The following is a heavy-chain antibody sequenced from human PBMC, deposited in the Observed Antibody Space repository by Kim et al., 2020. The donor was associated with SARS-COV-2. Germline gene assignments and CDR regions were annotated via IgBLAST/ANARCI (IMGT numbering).Heavy chain of an antibody. J-gene: IGHJ4*02. D-gene: IGHD1-7*01. CDR1: GYSFTNYW. CDR3: GRHWYNWNYGIDY. CDR2: IDPSDSYT. Sequence: GASLKISCKSSGYSFTNYWITWVRQMPGKGLEWMGKIDPSDSYTNCSPSFQGHVTISVDKSISTAYLQWSSLKASDTAMYYCGRHWYNWNYGIDYWGQGTLVTVSS. V-gene: IGHV5-10-1*01.